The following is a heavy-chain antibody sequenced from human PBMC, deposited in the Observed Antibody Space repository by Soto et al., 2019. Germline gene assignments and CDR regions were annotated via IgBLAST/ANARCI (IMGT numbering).Heavy chain of an antibody. CDR2: ISSSSSYI. Sequence: GGSLRLSCAASGFTFSSYSMNWVRQAPGKGLEWVSSISSSSSYIYYADSVKGRFTISRDNAKNSLYLQMNSLRAEDTAVYYCASPAVGGYCSSTSCYPYYYMDVWGKGTTVTVSS. J-gene: IGHJ6*03. V-gene: IGHV3-21*01. D-gene: IGHD2-2*01. CDR3: ASPAVGGYCSSTSCYPYYYMDV. CDR1: GFTFSSYS.